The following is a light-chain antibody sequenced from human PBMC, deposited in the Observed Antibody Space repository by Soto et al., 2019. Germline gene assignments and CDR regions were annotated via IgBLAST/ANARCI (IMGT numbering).Light chain of an antibody. CDR3: SSYTSSSTLV. CDR2: EVS. J-gene: IGLJ1*01. CDR1: SSDVGGYHY. V-gene: IGLV2-14*01. Sequence: QSALTQPASVSGSPGQSITISCTGTSSDVGGYHYVSWYQQHPGKAPKLMIYEVSNRPSGVSNRVSGSKSGNTASLTISGLQAEDEADYYCSSYTSSSTLVFGTGTKLTVL.